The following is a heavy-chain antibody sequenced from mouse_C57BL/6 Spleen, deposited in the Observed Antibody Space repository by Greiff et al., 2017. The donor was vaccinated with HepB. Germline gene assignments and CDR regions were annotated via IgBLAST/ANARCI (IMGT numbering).Heavy chain of an antibody. Sequence: QVQLKESGAELVRPGASVTLSCKASGYTFTDYEMHWVKQTPVHGLEWIGAIDPETGGTAYNQKFKGKAILTADKSSSTAYMELRSLTSEDSAVYYCTRRDTTVPHWYFDVWGTGTTVTVSS. CDR1: GYTFTDYE. D-gene: IGHD1-1*01. CDR3: TRRDTTVPHWYFDV. J-gene: IGHJ1*03. V-gene: IGHV1-15*01. CDR2: IDPETGGT.